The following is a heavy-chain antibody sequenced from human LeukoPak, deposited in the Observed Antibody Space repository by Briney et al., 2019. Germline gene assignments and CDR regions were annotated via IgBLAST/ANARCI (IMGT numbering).Heavy chain of an antibody. CDR2: IYYSGST. CDR1: GGSISSYY. V-gene: IGHV4-59*01. D-gene: IGHD4-11*01. CDR3: ARGYSYYFDY. Sequence: SETLFLTCTVSGGSISSYYWSWIRQPPGKGLEWIGYIYYSGSTNYNPSLKSRVTISVDTSKNQFSLKLSSVTAADTAVYYCARGYSYYFDYWGQGTLVTVSS. J-gene: IGHJ4*02.